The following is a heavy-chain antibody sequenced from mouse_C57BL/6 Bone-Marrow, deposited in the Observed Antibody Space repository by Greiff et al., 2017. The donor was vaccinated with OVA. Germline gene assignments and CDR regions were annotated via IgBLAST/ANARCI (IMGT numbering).Heavy chain of an antibody. CDR1: DSEVFPIAY. Sequence: QVQLQQSGSELRSPGSSVKLSCKDFDSEVFPIAYMSWVRQKPGHGFEWIGGILPSIGRTIYGEKFEDKATLDADTLSNTAYLELNSLTSEDSAIYYCARRDYYGSSYEKTGYFDVWGTGTTVTVSS. V-gene: IGHV15-2*01. CDR2: ILPSIGRT. CDR3: ARRDYYGSSYEKTGYFDV. D-gene: IGHD1-1*01. J-gene: IGHJ1*03.